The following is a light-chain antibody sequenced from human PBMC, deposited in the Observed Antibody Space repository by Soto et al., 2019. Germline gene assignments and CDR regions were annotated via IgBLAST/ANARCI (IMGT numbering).Light chain of an antibody. CDR3: QQYGGSPRYT. V-gene: IGKV3-20*01. Sequence: EIVLTQSPGTLSLSPGEKATLSCRASQSVSSTYFAWYQQKPGQAPRLLIYVASSRATGIPDRFSGSGSGTAFTLTISSLEPEDFAVYYCQQYGGSPRYTFGQGTKLEIK. J-gene: IGKJ2*01. CDR2: VAS. CDR1: QSVSSTY.